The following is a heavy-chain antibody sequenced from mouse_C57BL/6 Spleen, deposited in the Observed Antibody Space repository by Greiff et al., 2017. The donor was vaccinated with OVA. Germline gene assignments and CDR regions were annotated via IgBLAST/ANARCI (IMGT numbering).Heavy chain of an antibody. Sequence: EVQLQQSGPELVKPGASVKIPCKASGYTFTDYNMDWVKQSHGKSLEWIGDINPNNGGTIYNQKFKGKATLTVDKSSSTAYMELRSLTSEDTAVYYCARRRGLRPYYYAMDYWGQGTSVTVSS. CDR3: ARRRGLRPYYYAMDY. CDR1: GYTFTDYN. J-gene: IGHJ4*01. V-gene: IGHV1-18*01. CDR2: INPNNGGT. D-gene: IGHD2-4*01.